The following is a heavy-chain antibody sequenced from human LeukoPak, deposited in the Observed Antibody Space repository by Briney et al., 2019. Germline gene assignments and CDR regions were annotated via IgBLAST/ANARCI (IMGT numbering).Heavy chain of an antibody. CDR2: ISGSGGST. CDR1: GFTFSSYA. J-gene: IGHJ4*02. V-gene: IGHV3-23*01. D-gene: IGHD3-10*01. CDR3: AKGSMVRGDYSYYFDC. Sequence: GGSLRLSCAASGFTFSSYAMSWVRQAPGKGLEWVSAISGSGGSTYYADSVKGRFTISRDNSKNTLYLQMNSLRAEDTAVYYCAKGSMVRGDYSYYFDCWGQGTLVTVSS.